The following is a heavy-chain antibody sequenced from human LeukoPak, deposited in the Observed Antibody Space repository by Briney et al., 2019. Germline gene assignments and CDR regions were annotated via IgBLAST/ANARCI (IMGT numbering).Heavy chain of an antibody. CDR2: IGSSGGNT. V-gene: IGHV3-23*01. CDR3: AKDRGNWDGFDY. D-gene: IGHD1-1*01. Sequence: GSLRLSCAGSRFTLNNYAMSWVRQAPGKGLEWVSSIGSSGGNTYYADSVKGRFTISRDNTKITVWLKMNSLRADDTAIYYCAKDRGNWDGFDYWGQGTLVTVSS. CDR1: RFTLNNYA. J-gene: IGHJ4*02.